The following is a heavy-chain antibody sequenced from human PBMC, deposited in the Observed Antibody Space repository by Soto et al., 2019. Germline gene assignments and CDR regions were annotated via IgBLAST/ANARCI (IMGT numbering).Heavy chain of an antibody. V-gene: IGHV3-30*18. CDR2: ISYDGSNK. CDR3: AKGPVITAMVTDEFDY. CDR1: GFTFSSYG. Sequence: GGSLRLSCAASGFTFSSYGMHWVRQAPGKGLEWVAVISYDGSNKYYADSVKGRFTISRDNSKNTLYLQMNSLRAEDTAVYYCAKGPVITAMVTDEFDYWGQGTLVTVSS. J-gene: IGHJ4*02. D-gene: IGHD5-18*01.